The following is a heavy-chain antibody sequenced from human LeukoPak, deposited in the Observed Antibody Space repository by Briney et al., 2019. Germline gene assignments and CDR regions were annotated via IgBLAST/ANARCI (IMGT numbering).Heavy chain of an antibody. CDR3: ARAGSSGWYRES. D-gene: IGHD6-19*01. CDR2: ISYSGNT. V-gene: IGHV4-59*01. Sequence: SETLSLTCTVSGGSINNYYWKWIRQPPGKGLEWIASISYSGNTNYSPSLQSRVTMSLDTSKNQFSLRLRSVTAADTAVYYCARAGSSGWYRESWGQGILVTVSS. CDR1: GGSINNYY. J-gene: IGHJ5*02.